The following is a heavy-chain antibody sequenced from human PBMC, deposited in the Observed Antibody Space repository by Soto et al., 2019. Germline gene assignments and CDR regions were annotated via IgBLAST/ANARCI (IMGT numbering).Heavy chain of an antibody. CDR1: GYTFTRYD. CDR3: ARGPGATVRGRGFFDP. Sequence: QVHLEQSGAEVKRPGASVKVSCKASGYTFTRYDINWVRQATGQGLEWMGWMSPISGNTVYAEKFQGRVIMTTNTSMTTAFMELHSLRPEDTAVYYCARGPGATVRGRGFFDPWGQGTLVTVSS. V-gene: IGHV1-8*01. D-gene: IGHD1-26*01. CDR2: MSPISGNT. J-gene: IGHJ5*02.